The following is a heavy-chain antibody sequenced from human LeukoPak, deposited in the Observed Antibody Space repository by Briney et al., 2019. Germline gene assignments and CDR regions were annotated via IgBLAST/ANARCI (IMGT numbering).Heavy chain of an antibody. V-gene: IGHV3-23*01. Sequence: GGSLRLSRAASGFTFSSYAMSWVRQAPGKGLEWVSAISGSGGSTYYADSVKGRFTISRDNSKNTLYLQMNSLRAEDTAVYYCARVSGYDRGGYFDYWGQGTLVTASS. D-gene: IGHD5-12*01. CDR2: ISGSGGST. J-gene: IGHJ4*02. CDR3: ARVSGYDRGGYFDY. CDR1: GFTFSSYA.